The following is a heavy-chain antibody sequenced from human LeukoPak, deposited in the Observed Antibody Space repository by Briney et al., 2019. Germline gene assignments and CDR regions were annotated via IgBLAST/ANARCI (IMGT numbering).Heavy chain of an antibody. Sequence: ASVKVSCKASGYTFTGYYMHWVRQAPGQGLEWVGWINPNSGGTYYAQKFQGRVTMTRDTSISTAYMELSRLRSDDTAVYYCARDNPKLELCYWGQGTLVTVSS. D-gene: IGHD1-7*01. J-gene: IGHJ4*02. CDR1: GYTFTGYY. CDR2: INPNSGGT. V-gene: IGHV1-2*02. CDR3: ARDNPKLELCY.